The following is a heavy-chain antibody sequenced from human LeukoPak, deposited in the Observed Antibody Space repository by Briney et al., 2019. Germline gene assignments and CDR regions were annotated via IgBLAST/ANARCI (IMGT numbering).Heavy chain of an antibody. D-gene: IGHD1-26*01. CDR1: GFTFSSYA. J-gene: IGHJ4*02. Sequence: GGSLRLSCAASGFTFSSYAMSWVRQAQGKGLEWVSAISGSGGSTYYADSGKGRFTISRDNSKNTLYLQMNSLRADDTAVYYCAKASIVGATDYFDYWGQGTLVTVSS. CDR3: AKASIVGATDYFDY. CDR2: ISGSGGST. V-gene: IGHV3-23*01.